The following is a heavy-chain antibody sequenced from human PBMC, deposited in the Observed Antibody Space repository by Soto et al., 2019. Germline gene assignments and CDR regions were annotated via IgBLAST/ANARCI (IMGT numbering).Heavy chain of an antibody. CDR1: GFTFSSYA. V-gene: IGHV3-30-3*01. CDR2: ISYDGSNK. CDR3: ERGPRNGNPMVGFHY. D-gene: IGHD2-8*01. J-gene: IGHJ4*02. Sequence: QVQLVESGGGVVQPGRSLRLSCAASGFTFSSYAMHWVRQAPGKGLEWGAVISYDGSNKYYADSVKGRITISRDNSKNRLYRQMNSLRAKDTAVYYCERGPRNGNPMVGFHYWGQGTLVTVST.